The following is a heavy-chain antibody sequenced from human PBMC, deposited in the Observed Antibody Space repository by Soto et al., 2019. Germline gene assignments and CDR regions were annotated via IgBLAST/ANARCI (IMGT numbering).Heavy chain of an antibody. J-gene: IGHJ5*02. V-gene: IGHV1-8*02. CDR2: MNPGSGQT. Sequence: QVQLVQSGDEVKEPGASVRVSCEASGYTFINFDISWVRQAAGQGLEWLGWMNPGSGQTGYASKFQGRVAMTRDASTGTSHLELSSLTYDDTAVYYCARMASAGTLNWFDPWGQGTLVTVSS. CDR1: GYTFINFD. D-gene: IGHD6-13*01. CDR3: ARMASAGTLNWFDP.